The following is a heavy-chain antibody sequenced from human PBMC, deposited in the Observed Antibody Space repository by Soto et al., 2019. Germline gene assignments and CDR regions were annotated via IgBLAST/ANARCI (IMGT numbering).Heavy chain of an antibody. CDR2: INSVNGVT. V-gene: IGHV1-3*01. CDR1: VYTFTSYA. CDR3: ARSVVSILTGYVHY. D-gene: IGHD3-9*01. Sequence: ASVKLSCTASVYTFTSYAIQWVRQATGHRLEWMGWINSVNGVTKYSPKFQGRLTITSDTSASTAYMELSGLRSEDSAVYFCARSVVSILTGYVHYWGQGTLVTV. J-gene: IGHJ4*02.